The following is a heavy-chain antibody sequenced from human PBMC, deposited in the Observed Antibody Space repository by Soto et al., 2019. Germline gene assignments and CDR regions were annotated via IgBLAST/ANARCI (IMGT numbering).Heavy chain of an antibody. Sequence: ASENVSCKCSGGTFSSYAISWVRQAPGQGLEWMGGIIPIFGTANYAQKFQGRVTITADESTSTAYMELSSLRSEDTAVYYCARDPGETGYSKDGKDVWCQETTVTLAS. D-gene: IGHD4-17*01. J-gene: IGHJ6*02. CDR2: IIPIFGTA. CDR3: ARDPGETGYSKDGKDV. CDR1: GGTFSSYA. V-gene: IGHV1-69*13.